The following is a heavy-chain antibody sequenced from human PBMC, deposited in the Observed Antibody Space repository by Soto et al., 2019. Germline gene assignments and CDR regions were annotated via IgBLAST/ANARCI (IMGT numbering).Heavy chain of an antibody. CDR3: ARVIVATRGLDY. J-gene: IGHJ4*02. V-gene: IGHV4-31*03. Sequence: SETLSLTCTVSGGSISSGGYYWSWIRQHPGKGLEWIGYIYYSGSTYYNPSLKSRVTISVDTSKNQFSLKLSSVTAADTAVYYCARVIVATRGLDYWGQGTLVTVSS. D-gene: IGHD5-12*01. CDR1: GGSISSGGYY. CDR2: IYYSGST.